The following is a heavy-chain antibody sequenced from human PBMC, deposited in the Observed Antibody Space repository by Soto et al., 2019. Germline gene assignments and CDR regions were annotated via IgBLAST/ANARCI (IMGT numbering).Heavy chain of an antibody. CDR1: GGFVTSGSYY. V-gene: IGHV4-34*01. Sequence: QVQLQQWGAGLLKPSETLSLTCAVYGGFVTSGSYYWSWIRQPPGKGLEWIGEMSHSGGTHFNRSVKPRVTLSVHTPKNEFTLKMGSVTAACTALYFCARVERGTATTVVDAFDIWGPGTMVTLSS. D-gene: IGHD2-21*02. CDR3: ARVERGTATTVVDAFDI. CDR2: MSHSGGT. J-gene: IGHJ3*02.